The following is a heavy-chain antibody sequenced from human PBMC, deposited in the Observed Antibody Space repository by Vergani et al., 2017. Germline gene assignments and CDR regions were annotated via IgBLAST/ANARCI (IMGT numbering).Heavy chain of an antibody. CDR3: ARGRGVAARIYYYYYMDV. CDR2: INHSGST. V-gene: IGHV4-34*01. D-gene: IGHD6-6*01. Sequence: QVQLQQWGAGLLKPSETLSLTCAVYGWSFSGYYWSWIRQPPGKGLEWIGEINHSGSTNYNPSLKSRVTISVDTSKNQFSLKLSSVTAADTAVYYCARGRGVAARIYYYYYMDVWGKGTTVTVS. CDR1: GWSFSGYY. J-gene: IGHJ6*03.